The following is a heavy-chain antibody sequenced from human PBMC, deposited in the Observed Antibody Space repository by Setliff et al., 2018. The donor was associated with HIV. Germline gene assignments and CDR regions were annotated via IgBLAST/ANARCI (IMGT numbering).Heavy chain of an antibody. CDR3: ARDYLHVFDI. CDR1: GYTFTDYY. CDR2: INSASGGT. J-gene: IGHJ3*02. V-gene: IGHV1-2*02. Sequence: GASVMVSCKASGYTFTDYYIHWVRQAPGQGLEWMGWINSASGGTNYAQNFQGRVTVTRDTSINTAYVELNSLKSDDTAVYYCARDYLHVFDIWGQGTMVTVSS.